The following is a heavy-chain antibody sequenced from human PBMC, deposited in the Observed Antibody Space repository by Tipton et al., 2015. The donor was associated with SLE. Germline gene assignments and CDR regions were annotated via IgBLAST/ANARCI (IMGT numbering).Heavy chain of an antibody. CDR2: IKQDGSEK. D-gene: IGHD4-23*01. Sequence: SLRLSCAASGFTFSSYWMSWVRQAPGKGLEWVANIKQDGSEKYYVDSVKGRFTISRDNAKNSLYLQMNSLRAEDTAVYYCARDPTYGGNAFDIWGQGTMVTVSS. CDR3: ARDPTYGGNAFDI. J-gene: IGHJ3*02. V-gene: IGHV3-7*01. CDR1: GFTFSSYW.